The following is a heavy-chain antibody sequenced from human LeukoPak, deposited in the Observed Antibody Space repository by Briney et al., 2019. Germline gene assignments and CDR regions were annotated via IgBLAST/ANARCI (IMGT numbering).Heavy chain of an antibody. V-gene: IGHV4-61*02. D-gene: IGHD6-19*01. J-gene: IGHJ4*02. CDR1: GGSISSGGYY. CDR2: IYTSGST. Sequence: PSQTLSLTCTVSGGSISSGGYYWSWIRQHPGKGLEWIGRIYTSGSTNYNPSLKSRVTISVDTSKNQFSLKLSSVTAADTAVYYCARDPASSGWYYFDYWGQGTLVTVSS. CDR3: ARDPASSGWYYFDY.